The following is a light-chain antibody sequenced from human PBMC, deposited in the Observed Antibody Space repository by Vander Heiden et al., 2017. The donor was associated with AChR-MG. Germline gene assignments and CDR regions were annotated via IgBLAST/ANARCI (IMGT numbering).Light chain of an antibody. CDR1: SSTIGSNY. CDR3: AAWDDSLSGPV. CDR2: NNN. V-gene: IGLV1-47*02. J-gene: IGLJ3*02. Sequence: QSVLTQPPSASGTPGQRVTISCSGSSSTIGSNYVYWYQQLPGKAPKLLIYNNNQRPSGVPDRFSGSKSGTSASLAISGLRSEDEANYYCAAWDDSLSGPVFGGGTKLTVL.